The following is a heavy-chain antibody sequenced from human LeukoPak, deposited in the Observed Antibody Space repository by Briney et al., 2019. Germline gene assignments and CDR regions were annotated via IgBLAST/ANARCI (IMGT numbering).Heavy chain of an antibody. CDR3: AREGRIAAAGTGLDY. CDR2: IIPIFGTA. J-gene: IGHJ4*02. D-gene: IGHD6-13*01. V-gene: IGHV1-69*05. CDR1: GGTFSSYA. Sequence: SVKVSCKASGGTFSSYAISWVRQAPGQGLEWMGGIIPIFGTANYAQKFQGRVTITTDESTSTAYMELSSLRSEDTAVYYCAREGRIAAAGTGLDYWGQGNLVTVSS.